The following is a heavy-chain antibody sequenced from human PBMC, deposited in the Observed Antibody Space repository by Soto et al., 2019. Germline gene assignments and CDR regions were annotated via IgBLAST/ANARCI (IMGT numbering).Heavy chain of an antibody. CDR2: INPSGGST. V-gene: IGHV1-46*01. CDR1: GYTFTSYY. D-gene: IGHD1-1*01. J-gene: IGHJ4*02. CDR3: ARRAETNGWNGFGADKYYFDF. Sequence: ASVKVSCKASGYTFTSYYMHWVRQAPGQGLEWMGIINPSGGSTSYAQKFQGRVTMTRDTSTSTVYMELSSLRYEDTAVYYCARRAETNGWNGFGADKYYFDFWGQGTLVTVSS.